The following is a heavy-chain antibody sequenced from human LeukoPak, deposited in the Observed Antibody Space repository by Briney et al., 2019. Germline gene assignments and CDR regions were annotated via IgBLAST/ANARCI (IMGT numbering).Heavy chain of an antibody. CDR2: IYYSGST. V-gene: IGHV4-59*01. CDR1: GGSISSYY. D-gene: IGHD2-2*01. J-gene: IGHJ6*03. CDR3: ARLGTKYQFLDYYYMDV. Sequence: SETLSLTCTVSGGSISSYYWSWIRQPPGKGLEWIGYIYYSGSTNYNPSLKSRVTISVDTSKNQFSLKLSSVTAADTAVYYCARLGTKYQFLDYYYMDVWAKGPRSPSP.